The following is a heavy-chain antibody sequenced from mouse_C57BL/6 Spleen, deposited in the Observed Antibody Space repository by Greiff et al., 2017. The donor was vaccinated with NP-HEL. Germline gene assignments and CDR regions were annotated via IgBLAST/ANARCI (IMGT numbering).Heavy chain of an antibody. CDR1: GFSLTSYG. J-gene: IGHJ4*01. CDR2: IWRGGST. Sequence: VKLVESGPGLVQPSQSLSITCTVSGFSLTSYGVHWVRQSPGKGLEWLGVIWRGGSTDYNAAFMSRLSITKDNSKSQVFFKMNSLQADDTAIYYCAKNLVVAHYYAMDYWGQGTSVTVSS. D-gene: IGHD1-1*01. CDR3: AKNLVVAHYYAMDY. V-gene: IGHV2-5*01.